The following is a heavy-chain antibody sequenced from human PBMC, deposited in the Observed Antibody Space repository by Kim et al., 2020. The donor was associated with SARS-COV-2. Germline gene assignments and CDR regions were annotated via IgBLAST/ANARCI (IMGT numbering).Heavy chain of an antibody. CDR2: INPNSGGT. V-gene: IGHV1-2*05. CDR1: GYTFTGYY. J-gene: IGHJ6*02. Sequence: ASVKVSCKASGYTFTGYYMHWVRQAPGQGLEWMGRINPNSGGTNYAQKFQGRVTMTRDTSISTAYMELSRLRSDDTVVYYCARGPMTMGVATMPYYYYGMDVWGQGTTVTVSS. D-gene: IGHD5-12*01. CDR3: ARGPMTMGVATMPYYYYGMDV.